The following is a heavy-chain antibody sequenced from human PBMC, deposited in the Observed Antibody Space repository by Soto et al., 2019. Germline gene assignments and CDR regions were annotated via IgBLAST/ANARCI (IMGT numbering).Heavy chain of an antibody. CDR2: TRNKANGYTT. CDR1: GFTFSDHY. D-gene: IGHD5-18*01. V-gene: IGHV3-72*01. CDR3: ARGPGYSYGYRYFDL. Sequence: EVQLVESGGGLVQPGGSLRLSCEASGFTFSDHYMDWVRQAPGKGLEWVGRTRNKANGYTTEYAASVKGRFTISRDDSKTSLYLHLNSLKAEDTAVYYCARGPGYSYGYRYFDLWGRGTLVTVSS. J-gene: IGHJ2*01.